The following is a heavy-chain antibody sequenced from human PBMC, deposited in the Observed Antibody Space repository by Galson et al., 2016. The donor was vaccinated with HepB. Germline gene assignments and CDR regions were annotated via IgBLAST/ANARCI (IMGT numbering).Heavy chain of an antibody. CDR2: IKPDGSEE. D-gene: IGHD2-2*01. Sequence: SLRLSCAASGFTFNTYWMSWVRQAPGKGLEWVANIKPDGSEEYYVDSVKVRFTISRDNAKNSLYLQMNSLRAEDTAVYYCATYCSGTTCYYSYFDYWGQGTLVTVSS. V-gene: IGHV3-7*01. CDR1: GFTFNTYW. CDR3: ATYCSGTTCYYSYFDY. J-gene: IGHJ4*02.